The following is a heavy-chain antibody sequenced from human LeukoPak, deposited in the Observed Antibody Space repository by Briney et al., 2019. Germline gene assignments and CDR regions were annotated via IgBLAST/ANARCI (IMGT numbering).Heavy chain of an antibody. Sequence: SETLSLTCAVYGGSFSGYYWSWIRQPPGKGLEWIGEINHSGSTNYNPSLKSRVTISVDTSKNQFSLKLSSVTAADTAVYYCARRSPTYYDILTGYSHNWYFDLWGRGTLVTVSS. CDR1: GGSFSGYY. V-gene: IGHV4-34*01. D-gene: IGHD3-9*01. CDR3: ARRSPTYYDILTGYSHNWYFDL. CDR2: INHSGST. J-gene: IGHJ2*01.